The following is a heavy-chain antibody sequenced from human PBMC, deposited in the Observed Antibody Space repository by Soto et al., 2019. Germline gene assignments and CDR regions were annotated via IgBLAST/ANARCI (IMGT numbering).Heavy chain of an antibody. Sequence: SEILSLTCSVSGGSVSDKTYYWSWIRQPPGKRLEWIGYVYYSGTTNYNPSLKSRVTISVDLSKNRFSLRLSSVTTADTALYYCARTTAVPNTLRSRYFFDYWGQGTLVTVSS. D-gene: IGHD4-17*01. CDR1: GGSVSDKTYY. CDR2: VYYSGTT. V-gene: IGHV4-61*01. CDR3: ARTTAVPNTLRSRYFFDY. J-gene: IGHJ4*02.